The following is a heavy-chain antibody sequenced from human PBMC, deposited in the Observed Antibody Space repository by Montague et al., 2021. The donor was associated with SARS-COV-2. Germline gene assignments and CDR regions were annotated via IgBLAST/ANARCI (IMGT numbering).Heavy chain of an antibody. Sequence: SETLSLTCAVSGASIVSTDCWSWVRQPPGKGLEWIGEIYQDWSTNYNPSLKSRVTMSVDKSKNQFSLELNSVTAADTALYYCVRAGGLDNRPPVWGQGALVIVSS. D-gene: IGHD3/OR15-3a*01. V-gene: IGHV4-4*02. CDR1: GASIVSTDC. CDR2: IYQDWST. CDR3: VRAGGLDNRPPV. J-gene: IGHJ4*02.